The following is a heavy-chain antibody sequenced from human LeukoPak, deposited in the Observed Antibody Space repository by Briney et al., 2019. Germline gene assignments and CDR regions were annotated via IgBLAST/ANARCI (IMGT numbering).Heavy chain of an antibody. D-gene: IGHD3-16*02. CDR1: GGSFSGYY. V-gene: IGHV4-34*01. CDR3: GGARLLARVIVVFLYFAY. CDR2: INHSGST. Sequence: SETLSLTCAVYGGSFSGYYWSWIRQPPGKGLEWIGEINHSGSTNYNPSLKSRVTISVDTSKNQFSLKLSSVTAADTAVYYCGGARLLARVIVVFLYFAYGGQETLVTVS. J-gene: IGHJ4*02.